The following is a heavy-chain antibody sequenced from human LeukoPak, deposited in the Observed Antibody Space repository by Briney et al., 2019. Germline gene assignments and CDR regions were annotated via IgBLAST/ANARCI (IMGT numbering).Heavy chain of an antibody. Sequence: SETLSLTCAVYGGSFSGYYWSWIRQLPGKGLEWIGEINHSGSTNYNPSLKSRVTISVDTSKNQFSLKLSSVTAADTAVYYCARIPGTARDYWGQGTLVTVSS. D-gene: IGHD2-21*02. CDR1: GGSFSGYY. V-gene: IGHV4-34*01. J-gene: IGHJ4*02. CDR3: ARIPGTARDY. CDR2: INHSGST.